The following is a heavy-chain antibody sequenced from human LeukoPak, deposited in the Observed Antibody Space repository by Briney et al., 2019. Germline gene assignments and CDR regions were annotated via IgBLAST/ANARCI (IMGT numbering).Heavy chain of an antibody. Sequence: SETLSLTCTVSGGSISSSSYYWGWIRQPPGKGLEWIGYIYYSGSTNYNPSLKSRVTISVDTSKNQFSLKLSSVTAADTAVYYCARYSSSWTYRYYYYYMDVWGKGTTVTISS. D-gene: IGHD6-13*01. J-gene: IGHJ6*03. CDR2: IYYSGST. CDR3: ARYSSSWTYRYYYYYMDV. V-gene: IGHV4-61*05. CDR1: GGSISSSSYY.